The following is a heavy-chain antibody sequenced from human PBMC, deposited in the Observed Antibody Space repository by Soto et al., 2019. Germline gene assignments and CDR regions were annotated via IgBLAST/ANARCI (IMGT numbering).Heavy chain of an antibody. V-gene: IGHV3-21*01. Sequence: PGGSLRLSCAASGFTFSTYSLNWVRQAPGKGLEWVSSISSDSSYIYYADSVKGRFTISRDNAKDSLYLQMNSLRAEDTAVYYCTRKLTGTNPLDYWGQGTLVTVSS. J-gene: IGHJ4*02. D-gene: IGHD1-7*01. CDR1: GFTFSTYS. CDR3: TRKLTGTNPLDY. CDR2: ISSDSSYI.